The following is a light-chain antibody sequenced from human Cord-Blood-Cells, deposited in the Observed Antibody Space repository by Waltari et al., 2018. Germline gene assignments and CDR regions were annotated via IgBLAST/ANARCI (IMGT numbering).Light chain of an antibody. Sequence: AIQMTQSPSSLSASVGDRVTITCRASQGIRNDLGWYQQKPGKAPKLLIYAASSLQRWVPSRFSGSGAGTDFTLTIRSLQPEDFATYYCLQDYNYPLTFGGGTKVEIK. CDR2: AAS. J-gene: IGKJ4*01. CDR1: QGIRND. V-gene: IGKV1-6*01. CDR3: LQDYNYPLT.